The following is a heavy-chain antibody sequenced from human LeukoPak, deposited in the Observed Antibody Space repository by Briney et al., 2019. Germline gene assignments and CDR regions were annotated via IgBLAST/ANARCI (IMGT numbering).Heavy chain of an antibody. CDR3: ARDGSYCSSTSCWAGGYYYYGMDV. CDR2: VYYSGST. V-gene: IGHV4-39*07. J-gene: IGHJ6*02. D-gene: IGHD2-2*01. Sequence: SETLSLTCTVSGASISSPNYYWGWIRQAPGKGLEWIGSVYYSGSTYYSSSLKSRVTISVDTSKNQFSLKLSSVTAADTAVYYCARDGSYCSSTSCWAGGYYYYGMDVWGQGTTVTVSS. CDR1: GASISSPNYY.